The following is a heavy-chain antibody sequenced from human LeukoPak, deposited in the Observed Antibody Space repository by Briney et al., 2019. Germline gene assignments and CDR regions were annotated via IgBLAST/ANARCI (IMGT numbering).Heavy chain of an antibody. J-gene: IGHJ5*02. CDR3: ARDGYVSSGWYSMGFDP. Sequence: QXPGQGXXXXXXXXPSGGSTSYAQKFQGRVTMTRDTSTSTVYMELSSLRSEDTAVYYCARDGYVSSGWYSMGFDPWGQGTLVTVSS. D-gene: IGHD6-19*01. CDR2: XXPSGGST. V-gene: IGHV1-46*01.